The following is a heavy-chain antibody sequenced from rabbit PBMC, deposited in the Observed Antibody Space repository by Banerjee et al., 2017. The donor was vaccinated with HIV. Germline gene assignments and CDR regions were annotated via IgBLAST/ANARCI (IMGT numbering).Heavy chain of an antibody. CDR3: ARDLDGVIGWNFGW. Sequence: QQQLEESGGGLVKPGGTLTLTCKASGFSFSSTHYMCWVRQAPGKGLELIACIILSGSTWYASWAKGRFSISRSTSLNTVTLQMTSLTAADTATYFCARDLDGVIGWNFGWWGQGTLVTVS. J-gene: IGHJ3*01. CDR2: IILSGST. CDR1: GFSFSSTHY. D-gene: IGHD4-1*01. V-gene: IGHV1S43*01.